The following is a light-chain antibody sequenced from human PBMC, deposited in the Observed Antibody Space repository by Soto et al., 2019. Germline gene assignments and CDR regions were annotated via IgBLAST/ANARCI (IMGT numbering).Light chain of an antibody. J-gene: IGLJ1*01. CDR3: ASWDNSLNGLYV. CDR2: GDN. Sequence: QSVLNEPASASGTPGQRVTISCSGSSSNIGSHPVNWYQQLPGTAPKLLLYGDNQRPSGVPDRFSASKSGASASLAISGLQSEDEATYYCASWDNSLNGLYVFGAGTKVTVL. V-gene: IGLV1-44*01. CDR1: SSNIGSHP.